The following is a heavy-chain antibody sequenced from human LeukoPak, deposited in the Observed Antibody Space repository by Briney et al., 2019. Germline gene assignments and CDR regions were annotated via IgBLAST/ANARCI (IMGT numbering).Heavy chain of an antibody. J-gene: IGHJ4*02. CDR3: ARDGISSSWYGIDY. Sequence: ASVKVSCKASGYTFTGYYMHWVRQAPGQGLEWMGWINPNSGGTNYAQKFQGRVTMTRDTSISTAYMELSRLRSDDTGVYYCARDGISSSWYGIDYWGQGTLVTVSS. V-gene: IGHV1-2*02. CDR2: INPNSGGT. CDR1: GYTFTGYY. D-gene: IGHD6-13*01.